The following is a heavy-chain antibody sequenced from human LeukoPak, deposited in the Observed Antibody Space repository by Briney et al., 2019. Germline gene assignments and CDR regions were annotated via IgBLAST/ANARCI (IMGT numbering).Heavy chain of an antibody. CDR3: AKDQWNPDY. CDR1: GFSFSNYG. J-gene: IGHJ4*02. CDR2: VWDDGSSQ. Sequence: GGSLRLSCAASGFSFSNYGMHWVRQAPGKGLEWVAVVWDDGSSQNYADSVRGRLTISRDNSKNMLYLQMNSLRAEDTAVYYCAKDQWNPDYWGQGTLVSVSS. V-gene: IGHV3-33*06. D-gene: IGHD6-19*01.